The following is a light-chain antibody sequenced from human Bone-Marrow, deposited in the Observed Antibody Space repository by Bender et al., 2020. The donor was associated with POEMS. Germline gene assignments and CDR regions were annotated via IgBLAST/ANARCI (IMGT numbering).Light chain of an antibody. CDR1: KLGEKY. J-gene: IGLJ1*01. Sequence: SFELTQPPSVSVSPGQTASITCSGDKLGEKYVSWYHQKPGQSPVLVVYQDSKRPSGIPERISGSNSGNTATLTISETQAIDEADYYCQAWDSSTTSYVFGTGTKVTVL. CDR2: QDS. V-gene: IGLV3-1*01. CDR3: QAWDSSTTSYV.